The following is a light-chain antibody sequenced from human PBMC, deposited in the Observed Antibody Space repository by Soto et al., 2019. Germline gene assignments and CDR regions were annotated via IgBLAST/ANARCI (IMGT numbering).Light chain of an antibody. CDR1: QSISSW. CDR3: QQYHSYSQT. V-gene: IGKV1-5*03. Sequence: DIQMTQSPSTLSASVGDRVTITCRASQSISSWLAWYQQKPGKAPKLLIYKASSLESGVPSRFSRSGSGTEFTLTISSLQPDDFATYYCQQYHSYSQTFDQGTKVEIK. J-gene: IGKJ1*01. CDR2: KAS.